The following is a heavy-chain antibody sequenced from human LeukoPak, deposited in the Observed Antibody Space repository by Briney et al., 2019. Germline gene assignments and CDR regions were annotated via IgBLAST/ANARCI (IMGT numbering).Heavy chain of an antibody. J-gene: IGHJ4*02. V-gene: IGHV3-30*04. CDR1: GFTFSSYT. D-gene: IGHD5-18*01. CDR2: ISYDGSSK. CDR3: ARGSGYSYSFTGRERTKSRLDY. Sequence: GRSLRLSCAASGFTFSSYTMHWVRQAPGKGLEWVAVISYDGSSKYYVDSVKGRFTISRDNSKNTLYLQMDSLRAEDTAVYYCARGSGYSYSFTGRERTKSRLDYWGQGTLVTVSS.